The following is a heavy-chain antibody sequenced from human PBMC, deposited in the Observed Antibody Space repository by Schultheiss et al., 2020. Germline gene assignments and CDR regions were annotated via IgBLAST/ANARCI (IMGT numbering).Heavy chain of an antibody. CDR1: GGSISSSNW. J-gene: IGHJ5*02. V-gene: IGHV4-4*02. CDR2: IYHSGST. CDR3: ARGRSRRDWFDP. D-gene: IGHD3-10*01. Sequence: SETLSLTCAVSGGSISSSNWWSWVRQPPGKGLEWIGSIYHSGSTYYNPSLKSRVTISVDRSKNQFSLKLSSVTAADTAVYYCARGRSRRDWFDPWGQGTLVTVSS.